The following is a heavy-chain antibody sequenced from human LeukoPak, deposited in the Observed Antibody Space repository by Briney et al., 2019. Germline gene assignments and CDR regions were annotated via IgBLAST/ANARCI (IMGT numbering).Heavy chain of an antibody. CDR2: INPQNGDT. J-gene: IGHJ5*02. CDR3: AGRIQQLVATAWFDP. D-gene: IGHD6-13*01. CDR1: GYPFRGDS. V-gene: IGHV1-2*02. Sequence: ASVKVSCKTSGYPFRGDSMHWVRQAPGQGLEWMGWINPQNGDTKYAQKFQGRVTMAWDTSINTVYMELKRLTSDDTAVYYCAGRIQQLVATAWFDPWGQGALVTVSS.